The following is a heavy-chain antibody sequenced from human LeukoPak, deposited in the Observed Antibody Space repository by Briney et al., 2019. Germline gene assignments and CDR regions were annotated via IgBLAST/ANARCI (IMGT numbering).Heavy chain of an antibody. CDR2: IHYSGTI. D-gene: IGHD6-19*01. V-gene: IGHV4-59*12. CDR1: GGSITNDY. J-gene: IGHJ4*02. Sequence: PSETLSLTCTVSGGSITNDYWNWIRQSSGKQLEWIGSIHYSGTINYSPSLKSRITISVDTSKNQFSLKLSSVTAADTAVYYCARAGGYSSGNYFDYWGQGTLVTVSS. CDR3: ARAGGYSSGNYFDY.